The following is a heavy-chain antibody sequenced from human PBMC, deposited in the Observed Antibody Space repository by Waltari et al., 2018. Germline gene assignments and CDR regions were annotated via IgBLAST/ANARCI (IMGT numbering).Heavy chain of an antibody. CDR1: GFTFSSYT. CDR3: VRDYYWSFDL. V-gene: IGHV3-48*01. J-gene: IGHJ2*01. CDR2: IGGGPTNA. Sequence: EVQLVESGGGLAQPGGSLRLSCAASGFTFSSYTMNWVRQAPGKGLEWVSYIGGGPTNAYYADSVKGRFTISRDNAKKSLYLQMNTLRAEDTAVYYCVRDYYWSFDLWGRGTLVTVSS.